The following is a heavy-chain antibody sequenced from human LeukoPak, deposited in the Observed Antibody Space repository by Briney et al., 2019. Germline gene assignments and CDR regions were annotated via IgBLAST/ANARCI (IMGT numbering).Heavy chain of an antibody. J-gene: IGHJ6*02. CDR1: GLTFSSHW. CDR2: IKSKTDGGTT. Sequence: GGSLRLSCAASGLTFSSHWMHWVRQAPGKGLEWVGRIKSKTDGGTTDYAAPVKGRFTISRDDSKNTLYLQMNSLKTEDTAVYYCTTNGDYSFPYYYYGMDVWGQGTTVTVSS. D-gene: IGHD4-17*01. V-gene: IGHV3-15*07. CDR3: TTNGDYSFPYYYYGMDV.